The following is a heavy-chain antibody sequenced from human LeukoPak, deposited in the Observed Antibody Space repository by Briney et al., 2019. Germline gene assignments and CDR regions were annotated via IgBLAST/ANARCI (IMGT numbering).Heavy chain of an antibody. CDR2: IEYDGTDT. CDR1: GFTFSNYG. Sequence: GGSLRLSCAASGFTFSNYGMHWVRQAPGKGLEGVAFIEYDGTDTHFADSVRGRFTISRDNSEDTLYLQIITLRAVDTAVYYCARNRLRATATYMDVWGKGTTVTVSS. D-gene: IGHD2-15*01. J-gene: IGHJ6*04. V-gene: IGHV3-30*02. CDR3: ARNRLRATATYMDV.